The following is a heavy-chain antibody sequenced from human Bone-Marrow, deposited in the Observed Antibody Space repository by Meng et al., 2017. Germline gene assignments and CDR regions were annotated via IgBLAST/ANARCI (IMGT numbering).Heavy chain of an antibody. Sequence: GGSLRLSCAASGFTFDDYAMHWVRQAPGKGLEWVSGISWNSGSIGYADSVKGRFTISRDNAKNSLYLQMNSLRAEDTALYYCVKDKSSYSSGWYFAFDIWGQGTMVTVSS. CDR2: ISWNSGSI. D-gene: IGHD6-19*01. J-gene: IGHJ3*02. V-gene: IGHV3-9*01. CDR3: VKDKSSYSSGWYFAFDI. CDR1: GFTFDDYA.